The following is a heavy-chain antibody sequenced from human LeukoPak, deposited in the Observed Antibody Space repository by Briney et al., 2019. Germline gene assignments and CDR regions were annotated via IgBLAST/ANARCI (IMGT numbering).Heavy chain of an antibody. Sequence: AGGSLRLSCAASGFTFDDYAMHWVRQAPGKGLEWVSGISWNSGSIGYADSVKGRFTISRDNAKNSLYLQMNSLRAEDTAVYYCAGFPHHYSSIFWGQGTLVTVSS. CDR1: GFTFDDYA. V-gene: IGHV3-9*01. D-gene: IGHD6-13*01. CDR3: AGFPHHYSSIF. CDR2: ISWNSGSI. J-gene: IGHJ4*02.